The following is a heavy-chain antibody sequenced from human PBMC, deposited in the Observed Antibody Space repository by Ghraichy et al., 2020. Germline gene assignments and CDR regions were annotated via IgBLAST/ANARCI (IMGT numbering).Heavy chain of an antibody. D-gene: IGHD4-17*01. CDR1: GFTFSRYA. J-gene: IGHJ4*02. CDR3: ARHYEDYGYYFDY. CDR2: VSGNGIHT. Sequence: GGSLRLSCAASGFTFSRYAMSWVRQAPGKGLEWVSAVSGNGIHTYYADSAKGRFSISRDNSKNTLYLQMNSLRAEDTAVYYCARHYEDYGYYFDYWGRGTLVTASS. V-gene: IGHV3-23*01.